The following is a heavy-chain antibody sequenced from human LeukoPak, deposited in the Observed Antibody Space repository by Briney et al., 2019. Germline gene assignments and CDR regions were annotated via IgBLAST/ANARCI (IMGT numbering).Heavy chain of an antibody. J-gene: IGHJ4*02. D-gene: IGHD1-7*01. CDR1: GFTFSSYA. Sequence: GGSLRLSCAASGFTFSSYAMSWVRQAPGNGLEWVSAISGSGGSTYYADSVKGRFTISRDNSKNTLYLQMNSLRAEDTAVYYCAKASITGNTLSAVGHWGQGTLVTVSS. CDR3: AKASITGNTLSAVGH. V-gene: IGHV3-23*01. CDR2: ISGSGGST.